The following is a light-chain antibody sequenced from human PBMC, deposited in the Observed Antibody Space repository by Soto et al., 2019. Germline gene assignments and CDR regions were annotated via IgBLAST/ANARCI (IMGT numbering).Light chain of an antibody. CDR1: SSDVGGYNY. CDR2: EVY. CDR3: SSYEGTNSYV. V-gene: IGLV2-8*01. J-gene: IGLJ1*01. Sequence: QSALTQPPSASGSPGQSVTISCTGTSSDVGGYNYVSWYQHHPGKAPKLIIYEVYKRPSGVPGRFSGSKSGNTAALTVSGLQAEDEADYYCSSYEGTNSYVFGTGTKVTVL.